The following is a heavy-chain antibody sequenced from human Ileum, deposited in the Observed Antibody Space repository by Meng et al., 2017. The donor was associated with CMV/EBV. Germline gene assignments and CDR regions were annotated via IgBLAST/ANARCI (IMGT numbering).Heavy chain of an antibody. CDR1: GFTFNNYW. V-gene: IGHV3-74*01. CDR3: AREVITPGQYFFEY. Sequence: SGFTFNNYWMRWVRQAPGEGLVWVSGIDGDGNNIRYADSAKGRFTISRDNAKNTLYLQMNSPRAEDTAVYYCAREVITPGQYFFEYWGQGTLVTVSS. CDR2: IDGDGNNI. D-gene: IGHD2/OR15-2a*01. J-gene: IGHJ4*02.